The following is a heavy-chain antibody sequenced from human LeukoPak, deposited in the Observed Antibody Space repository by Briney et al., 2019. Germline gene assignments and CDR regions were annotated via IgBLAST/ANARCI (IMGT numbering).Heavy chain of an antibody. CDR3: ARGYSYALFDY. D-gene: IGHD5-18*01. V-gene: IGHV3-30*14. CDR2: ISDDGNNK. J-gene: IGHJ4*02. CDR1: GLTFKSYA. Sequence: PGGSLRLSCAASGLTFKSYAMHWVRRAPGKGLEWMAVISDDGNNKYYADSVKGRFTISRDNSENTLYLQMNSLRAEDTAVYYCARGYSYALFDYWGQGTLVTVSS.